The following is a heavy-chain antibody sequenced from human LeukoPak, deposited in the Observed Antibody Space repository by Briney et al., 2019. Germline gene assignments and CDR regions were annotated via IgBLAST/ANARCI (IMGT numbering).Heavy chain of an antibody. D-gene: IGHD6-13*01. V-gene: IGHV3-7*03. J-gene: IGHJ4*02. CDR2: IKQDGSEK. CDR1: GYTFSNLW. Sequence: GGSLGLSCAASGYTFSNLWMSWVRQAPGKGLKWVANIKQDGSEKYYVDSVKGRFTISRDNAQNSLYLQMNSLRAEDTAIYYCATSTAAAGTDWGQGTLVTVSS. CDR3: ATSTAAAGTD.